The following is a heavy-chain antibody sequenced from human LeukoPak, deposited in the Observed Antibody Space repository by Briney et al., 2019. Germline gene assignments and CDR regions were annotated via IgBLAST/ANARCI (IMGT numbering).Heavy chain of an antibody. Sequence: SETLSLTCAVYGGSFSGYYWSWIRQPPGKGLEWIGEINHSGSTNYNPSLKSRVTISVDTSKNQFSLKLSSVTAADTAVYYCARLLYAYYFDYWGQGTLVTVSS. CDR1: GGSFSGYY. CDR2: INHSGST. CDR3: ARLLYAYYFDY. V-gene: IGHV4-34*01. J-gene: IGHJ4*02. D-gene: IGHD5/OR15-5a*01.